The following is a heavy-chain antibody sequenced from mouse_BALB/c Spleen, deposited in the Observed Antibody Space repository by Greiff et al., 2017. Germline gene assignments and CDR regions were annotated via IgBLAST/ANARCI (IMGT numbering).Heavy chain of an antibody. CDR2: ISSGGST. CDR3: ARGPYGNSPFAY. CDR1: GFTFSSYA. J-gene: IGHJ3*01. V-gene: IGHV5-6-5*01. Sequence: VQLKESGGGLVKPGGSLKLSCAASGFTFSSYAMSWVRQTPEKRLEWVASISSGGSTYYPDSVKGRFTISRDNARNILYLQMSSLRSEDTAMYYCARGPYGNSPFAYWGQGTLVTVSA. D-gene: IGHD2-1*01.